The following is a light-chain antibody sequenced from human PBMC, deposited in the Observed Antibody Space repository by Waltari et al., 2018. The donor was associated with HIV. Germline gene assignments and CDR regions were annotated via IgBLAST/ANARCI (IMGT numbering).Light chain of an antibody. J-gene: IGKJ4*01. Sequence: EIVFTQSPGTLSLTSGERATLSCRASQSVGSTYLAWYQQKPGQAPRLLMYGTSSRATGTPDRFSGSGSGTDFTLTISRLEPEDVAVYYCQQYGSSPLTFGGGTKVEIK. V-gene: IGKV3-20*01. CDR2: GTS. CDR3: QQYGSSPLT. CDR1: QSVGSTY.